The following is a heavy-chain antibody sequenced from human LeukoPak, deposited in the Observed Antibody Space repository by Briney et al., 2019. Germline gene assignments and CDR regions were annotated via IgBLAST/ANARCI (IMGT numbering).Heavy chain of an antibody. V-gene: IGHV1-8*01. D-gene: IGHD5-18*01. CDR3: ATLPPVDTVNAFDI. CDR2: MNPNSGNT. CDR1: GYTFTSYD. J-gene: IGHJ3*02. Sequence: ASVKVSCKASGYTFTSYDINWVRQATGQGLEWMGWMNPNSGNTGYAQKFQGRVTMTRNTSISTAYMELSSLRSEDTAVYYCATLPPVDTVNAFDIWGQGTMVTVSS.